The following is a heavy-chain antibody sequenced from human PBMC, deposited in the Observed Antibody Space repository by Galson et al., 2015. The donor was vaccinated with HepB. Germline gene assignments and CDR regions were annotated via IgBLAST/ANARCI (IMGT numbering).Heavy chain of an antibody. CDR3: ARATVLTSWFDS. CDR1: GFTFSPYT. V-gene: IGHV3-30-3*01. CDR2: ISFDGSNK. Sequence: SLRLSCAASGFTFSPYTMHWVRQAPGKGLEWVSVISFDGSNKYYADSVKGRFTISKDNSQNTLYLEMNSLKSEDTAVYYCARATVLTSWFDSWGQGTLVTVSS. D-gene: IGHD6-6*01. J-gene: IGHJ5*01.